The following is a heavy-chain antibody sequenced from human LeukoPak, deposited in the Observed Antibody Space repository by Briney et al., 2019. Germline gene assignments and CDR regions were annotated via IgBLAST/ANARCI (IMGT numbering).Heavy chain of an antibody. J-gene: IGHJ4*02. CDR2: IIPILGIA. CDR1: GGSFSSYT. CDR3: ARDRTPIVVVPAAIPCLSG. Sequence: SSVKVSCKASGGSFSSYTISWVRQDPGQGLEWMGRIIPILGIANYAQKFQGRVTITADKSTSTAYMELSSLRSEDTAVYYCARDRTPIVVVPAAIPCLSGWGQGTLVTVSS. D-gene: IGHD2-2*02. V-gene: IGHV1-69*04.